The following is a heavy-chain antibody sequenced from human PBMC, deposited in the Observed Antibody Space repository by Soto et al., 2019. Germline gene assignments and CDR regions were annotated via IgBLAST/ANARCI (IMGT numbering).Heavy chain of an antibody. J-gene: IGHJ4*01. CDR1: GGSISSGGYY. CDR3: AREVEGEEYFDY. Sequence: SETLSLTCTVSGGSISSGGYYWSWIRQHPGKGLEWIGYIYYSGSTYYNPSLKSRVTISVDTSKNQFSLKLSSVTAADTAVYYCAREVEGEEYFDYWGQGTLVTVSS. V-gene: IGHV4-31*03. CDR2: IYYSGST.